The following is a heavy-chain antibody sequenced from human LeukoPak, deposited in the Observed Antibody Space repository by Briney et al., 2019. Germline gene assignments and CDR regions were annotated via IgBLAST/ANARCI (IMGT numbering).Heavy chain of an antibody. Sequence: GGSLRLSCAASGFTFSNAWMSWVRQAPGKGLEWVGRIKSKTDGGTTDYAAPVKGRFTISRDDSKNTLYLQMNSLKTEDTAVYYCTTDPLIAVAGTVNYWGQGTLVTVSS. CDR2: IKSKTDGGTT. CDR1: GFTFSNAW. V-gene: IGHV3-15*01. CDR3: TTDPLIAVAGTVNY. D-gene: IGHD6-19*01. J-gene: IGHJ4*02.